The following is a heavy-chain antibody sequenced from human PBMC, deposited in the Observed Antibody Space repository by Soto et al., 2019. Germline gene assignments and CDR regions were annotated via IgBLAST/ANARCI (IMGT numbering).Heavy chain of an antibody. CDR3: SRDFSYYDFWSGYKNYYYGMDV. D-gene: IGHD3-3*01. J-gene: IGHJ6*02. V-gene: IGHV4-30-4*01. Sequence: PSETLSLTCTVSGGSISSGEYYLSWIRQPPGKGLEWIGYIYYSGSTYYNPSLKSRVTISVDTSKNQFSLKLSSVTAADTAVYYCSRDFSYYDFWSGYKNYYYGMDVWGQGTTVT. CDR1: GGSISSGEYY. CDR2: IYYSGST.